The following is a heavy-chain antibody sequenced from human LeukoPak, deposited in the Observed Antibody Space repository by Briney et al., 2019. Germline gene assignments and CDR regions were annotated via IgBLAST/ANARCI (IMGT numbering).Heavy chain of an antibody. J-gene: IGHJ5*02. CDR2: INPNSGGT. CDR3: ARDVRFDP. D-gene: IGHD3-10*02. CDR1: GYTFTTFP. V-gene: IGHV1-2*06. Sequence: ASVKVSCKASGYTFTTFPINWVRQAPGQGLEWMGRINPNSGGTNYAQKFQGRVTMTRDTSISTAYMELSRLRSDDTAVYYCARDVRFDPWGQGTLVTVSS.